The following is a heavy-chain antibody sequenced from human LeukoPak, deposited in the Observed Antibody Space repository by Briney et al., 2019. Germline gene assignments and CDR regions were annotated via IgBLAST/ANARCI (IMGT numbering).Heavy chain of an antibody. CDR2: INPKSGGT. CDR3: ATQRGSYLWGTDFDY. Sequence: GASVKVSCKASGYTFTAYYLQWVRLAPGQGLEWMGCINPKSGGTEYAQRFQGRVTMTRDTSISTAYMELSRLRSDDTAVYYCATQRGSYLWGTDFDYWGQGTLVTVSS. CDR1: GYTFTAYY. J-gene: IGHJ4*02. D-gene: IGHD3-16*01. V-gene: IGHV1-2*02.